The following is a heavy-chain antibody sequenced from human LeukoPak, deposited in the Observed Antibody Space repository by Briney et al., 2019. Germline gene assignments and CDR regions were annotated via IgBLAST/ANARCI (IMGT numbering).Heavy chain of an antibody. D-gene: IGHD4-17*01. CDR2: ISGRGDST. CDR1: GFAFRTYA. CDR3: VGDDYGDYVY. Sequence: GGSLTLSCAASGFAFRTYAMTWVRQAPARGLEWVAAISGRGDSTYYADSVKGRFTISRDNAKNSLYLQMNSLRAEDTAVYYCVGDDYGDYVYWGQGTLVTVSS. V-gene: IGHV3-23*01. J-gene: IGHJ4*02.